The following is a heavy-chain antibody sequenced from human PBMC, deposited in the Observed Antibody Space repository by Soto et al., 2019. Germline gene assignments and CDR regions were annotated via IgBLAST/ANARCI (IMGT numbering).Heavy chain of an antibody. CDR3: AKSEYYGSGSYRYYYYMDV. J-gene: IGHJ6*03. CDR1: GFTFSSYA. V-gene: IGHV3-23*01. D-gene: IGHD3-10*01. Sequence: GGSLRLSCAASGFTFSSYAMSWVRQAPGKGLEWVSAISGSGGSTYYADSVKGRFTISRDNSKNTLYLQMNSLRAEDTAVYYCAKSEYYGSGSYRYYYYMDVWGKGTTVTSP. CDR2: ISGSGGST.